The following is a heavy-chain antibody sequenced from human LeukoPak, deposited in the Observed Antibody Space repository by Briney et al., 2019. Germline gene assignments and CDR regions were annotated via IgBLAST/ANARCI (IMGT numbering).Heavy chain of an antibody. Sequence: GGSLRLSCAASGFTFSSYAMSWVRQAPGKGLEWVSAISGSGGSTYYADSVKGRFTISRDNSKNTLYLQMNSLRAEDTAVYYCAKDEGSSGYKDAFDTWGQGTMVTVSS. D-gene: IGHD3-22*01. V-gene: IGHV3-23*01. J-gene: IGHJ3*02. CDR2: ISGSGGST. CDR3: AKDEGSSGYKDAFDT. CDR1: GFTFSSYA.